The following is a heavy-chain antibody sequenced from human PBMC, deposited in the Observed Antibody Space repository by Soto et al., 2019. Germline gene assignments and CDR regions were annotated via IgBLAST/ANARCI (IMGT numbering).Heavy chain of an antibody. Sequence: QVQLQELGPGLVKPSVTMSLTCVVSGGSISSSNWWSWVRQPPGKGLEWIGEIYHSGTTNYSPSLKSRVIISADMSKNHFSLTLTSVTAADTAVYYCVFPATADFDYWGQGTPVTVSS. D-gene: IGHD6-13*01. CDR3: VFPATADFDY. J-gene: IGHJ4*02. CDR2: IYHSGTT. CDR1: GGSISSSNW. V-gene: IGHV4-4*02.